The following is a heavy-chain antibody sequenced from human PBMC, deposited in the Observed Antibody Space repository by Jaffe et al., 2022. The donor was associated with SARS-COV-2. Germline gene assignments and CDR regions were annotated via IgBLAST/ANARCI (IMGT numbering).Heavy chain of an antibody. V-gene: IGHV4-61*02. J-gene: IGHJ3*02. CDR2: IYTSGST. Sequence: QVQLQESGPGLVKPSQTLSLTCTVSGGSISSGSYYWSWIRQPAGKGLEWIGRIYTSGSTNYNPSLKSRVTISVDTSKNQFSLKLSSVTAADTAVYYCAREKGWSRPGAFDIWGQGTMVTVSS. CDR1: GGSISSGSYY. CDR3: AREKGWSRPGAFDI. D-gene: IGHD2-15*01.